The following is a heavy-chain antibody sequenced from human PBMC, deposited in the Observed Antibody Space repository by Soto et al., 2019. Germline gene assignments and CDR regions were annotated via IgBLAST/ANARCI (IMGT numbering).Heavy chain of an antibody. CDR1: GYSFTSYW. CDR3: ARRIQDSSGDPEYYYYYYGMDV. Sequence: PGESLKISCKGSGYSFTSYWIGWVRQMPGKGLEWMGIIYPGDSDTRYSPSFQGQVTISADKSIGTAYLQWSSLKASDTAMYYCARRIQDSSGDPEYYYYYYGMDVWGQGTTVTVSS. V-gene: IGHV5-51*01. D-gene: IGHD3-22*01. CDR2: IYPGDSDT. J-gene: IGHJ6*02.